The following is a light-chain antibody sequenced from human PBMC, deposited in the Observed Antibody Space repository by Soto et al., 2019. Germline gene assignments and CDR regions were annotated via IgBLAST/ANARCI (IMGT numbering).Light chain of an antibody. CDR3: QQYGSSPRT. V-gene: IGKV3-20*01. Sequence: EIVLTQSPGTLSLSPGERATLSCRASQSVSSSYLAWYQQKPGQAPRLLIYGASSRATGIPDMFSGSGSGTDFPLTNSRLEPEDFAVYYCQQYGSSPRTFGQGTKLEIK. CDR2: GAS. CDR1: QSVSSSY. J-gene: IGKJ2*01.